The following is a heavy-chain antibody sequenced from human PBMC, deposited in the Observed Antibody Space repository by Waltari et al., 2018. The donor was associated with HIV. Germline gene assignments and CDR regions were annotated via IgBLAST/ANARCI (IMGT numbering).Heavy chain of an antibody. CDR2: INQDGSEK. CDR3: ARGLIAANWYFDL. J-gene: IGHJ2*01. Sequence: EVQLVESGGALVQPGGSLRLSCKGSGFSLRRYWMTWVRQAPGEGLEWVANINQDGSEKYAVDSVKGRFTISRDNTKNSLSLQMNSLRVEDTAVYYCARGLIAANWYFDLWGRGTLVIVSS. CDR1: GFSLRRYW. V-gene: IGHV3-7*01. D-gene: IGHD5-12*01.